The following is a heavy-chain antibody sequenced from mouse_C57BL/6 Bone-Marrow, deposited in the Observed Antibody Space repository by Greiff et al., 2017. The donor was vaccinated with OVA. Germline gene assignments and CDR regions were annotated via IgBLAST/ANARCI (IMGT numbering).Heavy chain of an antibody. CDR3: ARNVGYYGSSFAY. CDR2: IWSGGST. V-gene: IGHV2-2*01. Sequence: VKLMESGPGLVQPSQSLSITCTVSGFSLTSYGVHWVRQSPGKGLEWLGVIWSGGSTDYTAAFISRLSISKDNSKSQVFFKMNSLQADDTAIYYCARNVGYYGSSFAYWGQGTLVTVSA. J-gene: IGHJ3*01. D-gene: IGHD1-1*01. CDR1: GFSLTSYG.